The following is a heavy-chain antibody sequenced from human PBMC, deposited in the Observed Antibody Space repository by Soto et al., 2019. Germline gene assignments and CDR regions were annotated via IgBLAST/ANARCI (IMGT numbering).Heavy chain of an antibody. CDR3: AREGSGPNARGVISTNWFDP. D-gene: IGHD3-10*01. Sequence: GASVKVSCKASGGTFSSYAISWVRQAPGQGLEWMGGIIPIFGTANYAQKFQGRVTITADESTSTAYMELSSLRSEDTAVYYCAREGSGPNARGVISTNWFDPWGQGTLVTVSS. CDR2: IIPIFGTA. CDR1: GGTFSSYA. J-gene: IGHJ5*02. V-gene: IGHV1-69*13.